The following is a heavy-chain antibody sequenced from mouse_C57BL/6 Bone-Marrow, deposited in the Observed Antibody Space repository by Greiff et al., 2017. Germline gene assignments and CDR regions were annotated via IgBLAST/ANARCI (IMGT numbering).Heavy chain of an antibody. CDR2: IYPRSGNT. V-gene: IGHV1-81*01. J-gene: IGHJ1*03. CDR3: AREGYYDYGYFDV. Sequence: QVQLQQSGAELARPGASVKLSCKASGYTFTSYGISWVKQRTGQGLEWIGEIYPRSGNTYYNEKFKGKATLTADKSSSTAYMELRSLTSEDSAVYVCAREGYYDYGYFDVWGTGTTVTVSS. D-gene: IGHD2-4*01. CDR1: GYTFTSYG.